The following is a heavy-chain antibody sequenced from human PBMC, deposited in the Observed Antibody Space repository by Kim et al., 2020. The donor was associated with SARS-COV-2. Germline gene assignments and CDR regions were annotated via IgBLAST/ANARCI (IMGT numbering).Heavy chain of an antibody. CDR2: IYHSGST. V-gene: IGHV4-4*02. CDR1: GGSISSSSW. D-gene: IGHD3-10*01. Sequence: SETLSLTCAVSGGSISSSSWWSWVRQPPGKGLEWIGEIYHSGSTNYNPSLKSRVTISVDKSKNQFSLKLSSVTAADTAVYYCARQGKYGLRGLDVWGHGTTVTVSS. CDR3: ARQGKYGLRGLDV. J-gene: IGHJ6*02.